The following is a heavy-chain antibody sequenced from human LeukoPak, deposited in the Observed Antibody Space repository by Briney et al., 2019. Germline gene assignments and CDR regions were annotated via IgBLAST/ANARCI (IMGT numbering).Heavy chain of an antibody. CDR2: ISSSGTTI. V-gene: IGHV3-48*03. J-gene: IGHJ5*02. CDR1: GFTFSSYE. Sequence: GGSLRLSCAASGFTFSSYEMNWVRQAPGKGLEWVSYISSSGTTIYYADSVKGRFTISRDNAKNSLYLQMDSLRAEDTAVYYCARVGVVVAATGNLWFDPWGQGTLVTVSS. CDR3: ARVGVVVAATGNLWFDP. D-gene: IGHD2-15*01.